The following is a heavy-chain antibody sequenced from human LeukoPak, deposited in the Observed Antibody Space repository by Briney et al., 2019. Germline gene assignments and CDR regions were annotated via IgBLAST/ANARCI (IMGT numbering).Heavy chain of an antibody. CDR2: MYASGGT. D-gene: IGHD5/OR15-5a*01. Sequence: SETLSLTCTVSGSSISSSYFSWIRQPAGKGLEWIGRMYASGGTNYNPSLRGRIAMSIDTSTNQLSLKLGSVTAADTAVYYCARDRMSHVSEFDPWGQGILVTVPS. CDR1: GSSISSSY. J-gene: IGHJ5*02. V-gene: IGHV4-4*07. CDR3: ARDRMSHVSEFDP.